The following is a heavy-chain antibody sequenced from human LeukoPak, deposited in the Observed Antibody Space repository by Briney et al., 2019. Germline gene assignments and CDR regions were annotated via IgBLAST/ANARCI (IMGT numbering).Heavy chain of an antibody. D-gene: IGHD2-15*01. CDR3: GRGHRFCSRGNCNSPVDY. Sequence: GGSLRLSCAASGFSFGSYAMSWVRHAPGKGLEWVSGISASGGTTYYADSVKGRFTISRDNSKNTLYLQINSLRAEDTAVYYCGRGHRFCSRGNCNSPVDYWGQGTLVTVSS. J-gene: IGHJ4*02. CDR2: ISASGGTT. CDR1: GFSFGSYA. V-gene: IGHV3-23*01.